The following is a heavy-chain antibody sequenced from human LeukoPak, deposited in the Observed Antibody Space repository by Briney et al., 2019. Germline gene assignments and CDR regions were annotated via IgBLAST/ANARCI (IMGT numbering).Heavy chain of an antibody. D-gene: IGHD2-21*01. CDR1: GYTFTDYY. CDR3: APRTGDLPFDS. CDR2: MNPNGGAT. Sequence: ASVKVSCKASGYTFTDYYMHWVRQAPGQGLEWMGWMNPNGGATNYAQKFQGRVTMTRDTSISTAYMELSRLTSDDTALYYCAPRTGDLPFDSWGQGTLVTVSS. J-gene: IGHJ4*02. V-gene: IGHV1-2*02.